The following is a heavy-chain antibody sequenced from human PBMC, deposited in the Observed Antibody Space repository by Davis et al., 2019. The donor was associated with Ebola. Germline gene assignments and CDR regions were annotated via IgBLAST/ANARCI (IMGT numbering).Heavy chain of an antibody. CDR1: GFTSSNYW. J-gene: IGHJ4*02. CDR2: IKNDGSEK. Sequence: PGGSLRLSCVASGFTSSNYWMSWVRQAPGKGPEWVANIKNDGSEKYFVDSVKGRFAISRDNAKNSLHLQMNSLRPEDTAVYYCVRHIAVSAYEFWGPGTLVTVSS. CDR3: VRHIAVSAYEF. D-gene: IGHD6-19*01. V-gene: IGHV3-7*03.